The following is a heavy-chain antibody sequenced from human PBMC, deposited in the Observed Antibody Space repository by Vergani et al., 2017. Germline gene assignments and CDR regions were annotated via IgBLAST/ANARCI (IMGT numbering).Heavy chain of an antibody. CDR3: ASSNWDYHFDY. CDR2: ISISSSYI. D-gene: IGHD1-7*01. V-gene: IGHV3-21*01. J-gene: IGHJ4*02. Sequence: EVQLVESGGGLVKPGGSLRLSCAASGFTFSSYSMNWVRQAPGKGLEWVSSISISSSYIYYADSVKGRFTISRDNAKNSLYLQMNSLRAEDTAVYYCASSNWDYHFDYWGQGTLVTVSS. CDR1: GFTFSSYS.